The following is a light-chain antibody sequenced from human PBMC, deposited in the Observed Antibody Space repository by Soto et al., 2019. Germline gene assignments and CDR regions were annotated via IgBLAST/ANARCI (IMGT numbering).Light chain of an antibody. CDR1: QSVSSSY. V-gene: IGKV3-20*01. J-gene: IGKJ2*01. CDR2: GAS. Sequence: EIVLTQSPGTLSLSPGERATLSCRASQSVSSSYLAWYQQKPGQAPRLLIYGASSRATGIPDRFSGRGSGTDFTLTISRLEPEDFAVYYCQQYGSSSLYTFGQGTKLEIK. CDR3: QQYGSSSLYT.